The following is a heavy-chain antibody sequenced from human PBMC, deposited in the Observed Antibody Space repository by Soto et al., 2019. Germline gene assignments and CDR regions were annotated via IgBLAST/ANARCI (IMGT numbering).Heavy chain of an antibody. CDR3: AHRRTLHDEYYFDY. Sequence: QITLKESGPTLVKPTQTLTLTCTFSGFSLSTSGVGVGWIRQPPGKALEWLALIYWDDDKRYSPSLKSRLTITKDTSKHQVVLTMTNMDPVDTATYYCAHRRTLHDEYYFDYWGQGTLVTVSS. J-gene: IGHJ4*02. D-gene: IGHD2-2*01. CDR1: GFSLSTSGVG. V-gene: IGHV2-5*02. CDR2: IYWDDDK.